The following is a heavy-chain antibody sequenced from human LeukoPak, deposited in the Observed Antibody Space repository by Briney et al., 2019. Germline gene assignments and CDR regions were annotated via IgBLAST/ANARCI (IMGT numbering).Heavy chain of an antibody. V-gene: IGHV3-21*01. CDR2: ISTSSSYI. Sequence: GGSLRLSCAASGFTFSSYNMNWVRQAPGKGLEWVSSISTSSSYIYYADSVKGRFTISRDNAKNFLFLQVNSLSAEDTAVYYCARDCGGSCDSGQTYFSYYYYGMVVWGQGTTVTVSS. CDR3: ARDCGGSCDSGQTYFSYYYYGMVV. J-gene: IGHJ6*02. D-gene: IGHD2-15*01. CDR1: GFTFSSYN.